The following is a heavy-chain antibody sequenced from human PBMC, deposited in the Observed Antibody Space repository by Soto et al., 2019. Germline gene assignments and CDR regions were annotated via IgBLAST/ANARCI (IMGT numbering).Heavy chain of an antibody. CDR3: AGDRGPSSGYYPDWFDP. J-gene: IGHJ5*02. CDR1: GGTFSSYA. CDR2: IIPIFGTA. D-gene: IGHD3-22*01. V-gene: IGHV1-69*05. Sequence: QVQLVQSGAEVKKPGSSVKVSCKASGGTFSSYAITWVRQAPGQGLEWMGGIIPIFGTANYAQKFQGRVTITPEESKSTAYVERSRLRSEDTGVYYCAGDRGPSSGYYPDWFDPWGQGTLVTVSS.